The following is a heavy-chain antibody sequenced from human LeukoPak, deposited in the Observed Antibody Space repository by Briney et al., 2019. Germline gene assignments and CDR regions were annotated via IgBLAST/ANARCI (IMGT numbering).Heavy chain of an antibody. V-gene: IGHV4-39*07. CDR2: IYYSGST. Sequence: SETLSLTCTVSGGSISSSSYYWGWIRQPPGKGLEWIGSIYYSGSTYYNPSLKSRVTISVDTSKNQFSLKLSSVTAADTAVYYCARSEWLVSSLDYWGQGTLVTVSS. D-gene: IGHD6-19*01. J-gene: IGHJ4*02. CDR1: GGSISSSSYY. CDR3: ARSEWLVSSLDY.